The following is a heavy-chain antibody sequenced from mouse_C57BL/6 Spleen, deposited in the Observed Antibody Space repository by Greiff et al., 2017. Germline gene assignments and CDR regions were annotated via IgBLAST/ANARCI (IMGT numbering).Heavy chain of an antibody. CDR3: GKGSGTDWLDY. D-gene: IGHD1-3*01. CDR1: GYTFTSYW. Sequence: VQLQQPGTELVKPGASVKLSCKASGYTFTSYWMHWVKQRPGQGLEWIGNINPSNGGTNYNEKFKSKATLTVDKSSSTAYMQRSSLTAEDAAVYCGGKGSGTDWLDYWGQGTLVTVSA. CDR2: INPSNGGT. V-gene: IGHV1-53*01. J-gene: IGHJ3*01.